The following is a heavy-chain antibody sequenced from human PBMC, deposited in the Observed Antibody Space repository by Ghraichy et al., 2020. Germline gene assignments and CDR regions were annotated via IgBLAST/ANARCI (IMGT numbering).Heavy chain of an antibody. CDR3: AKDHGDYAYDI. CDR2: TSGNGAST. D-gene: IGHD4-17*01. Sequence: GGSLRLSCAASGFTFSSYGMSWVRQAPGKGLEWVSATSGNGASTYYADSVEGRFTISRDNSKNTLYLQMNSLRAEDTAVYYCAKDHGDYAYDIWGQGTMVTVSS. CDR1: GFTFSSYG. J-gene: IGHJ3*02. V-gene: IGHV3-23*01.